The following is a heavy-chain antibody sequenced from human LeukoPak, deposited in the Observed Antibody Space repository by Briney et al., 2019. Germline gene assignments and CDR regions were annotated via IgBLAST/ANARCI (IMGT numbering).Heavy chain of an antibody. D-gene: IGHD2-15*01. CDR1: GYTFTSYD. CDR3: ARGAPGSYCSGGSCPYFDY. CDR2: VSPNSGHT. Sequence: GASVKVSCKASGYTFTSYDINWVRQATGQGLEWMGWVSPNSGHTGYAQKFQGRITMTRNTSISTACMDLSSLRSEDTAVYYCARGAPGSYCSGGSCPYFDYWGQGTLVSVSS. J-gene: IGHJ4*02. V-gene: IGHV1-8*01.